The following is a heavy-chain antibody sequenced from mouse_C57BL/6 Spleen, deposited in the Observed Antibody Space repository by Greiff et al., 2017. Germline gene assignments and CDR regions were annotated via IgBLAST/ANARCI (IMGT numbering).Heavy chain of an antibody. J-gene: IGHJ1*03. CDR3: ARIITTVVGPSHWWFDV. D-gene: IGHD1-1*01. Sequence: QVQLQQPGAELVKPGASVKMSCKASGYTFTSYWITWVKQRPGQGLEWIGDIYPGSGSTNYNEKFKSKATLTVDTSSSTAYMQLSSLTSEDSAVYYCARIITTVVGPSHWWFDVWGTGTTVTVSS. CDR2: IYPGSGST. V-gene: IGHV1-55*01. CDR1: GYTFTSYW.